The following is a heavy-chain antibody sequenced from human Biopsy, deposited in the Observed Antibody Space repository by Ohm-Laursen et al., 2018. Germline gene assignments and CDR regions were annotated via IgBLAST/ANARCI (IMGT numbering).Heavy chain of an antibody. CDR1: GYTFAGYY. J-gene: IGHJ6*02. CDR2: INPNRGNA. Sequence: GASVKASCKVSGYTFAGYYLHWVRQAPGHGLEWMGWINPNRGNANYAQSFQGRLTVTRDTSISTAYMELTSLTFDDTAIYYCARVPAYPSIDGYYGLDLWGQGTTVIVSS. V-gene: IGHV1-2*02. CDR3: ARVPAYPSIDGYYGLDL. D-gene: IGHD3-9*01.